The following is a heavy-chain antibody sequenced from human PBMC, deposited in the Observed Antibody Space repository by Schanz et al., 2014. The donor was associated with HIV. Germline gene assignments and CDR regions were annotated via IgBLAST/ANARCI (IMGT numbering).Heavy chain of an antibody. CDR3: AKTSYGWYFDY. Sequence: EVHLLESGGGLVQPGGSLRLSCAASGFTFSSYSMSWVRQVPGKGLEWVSSITSSSSYIYYADSMKGRFTVSRDNAKNSLYLQINSLRAEDTAIYYCAKTSYGWYFDYWGQGTLVTVSS. D-gene: IGHD6-19*01. J-gene: IGHJ4*02. V-gene: IGHV3-21*04. CDR1: GFTFSSYS. CDR2: ITSSSSYI.